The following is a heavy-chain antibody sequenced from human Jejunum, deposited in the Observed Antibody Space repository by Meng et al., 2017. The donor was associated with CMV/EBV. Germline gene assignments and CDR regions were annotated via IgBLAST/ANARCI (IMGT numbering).Heavy chain of an antibody. CDR1: GFTFSSYW. Sequence: VQLVGSGGGLVQPGGSLRLSCATSGFTFSSYWMHWVRQVPGKGLVWVSRTNNDGSGTTYADSVKGRFTISRDNSKNTMYLQMNSLRADDSAVYYCARGLAESLGWEMGYWGQGTLVTVSS. J-gene: IGHJ4*02. CDR2: TNNDGSGT. D-gene: IGHD1-14*01. V-gene: IGHV3-74*01. CDR3: ARGLAESLGWEMGY.